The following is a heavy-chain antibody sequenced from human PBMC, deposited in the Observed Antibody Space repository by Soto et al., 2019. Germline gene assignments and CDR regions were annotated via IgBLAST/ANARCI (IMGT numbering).Heavy chain of an antibody. CDR1: GGSFSGYY. J-gene: IGHJ6*03. V-gene: IGHV4-34*01. CDR3: ARALPPPNKIVVVPAAIRRDYYYYYMDV. CDR2: INHSGST. D-gene: IGHD2-2*01. Sequence: PSETLSLTCAVYGGSFSGYYWSWIRQPPGKGLEWIGEINHSGSTNYNPSLKSRVTISVDTSKNQFSLKLSSVTAADTAVYYCARALPPPNKIVVVPAAIRRDYYYYYMDVWGKGTTVTVSS.